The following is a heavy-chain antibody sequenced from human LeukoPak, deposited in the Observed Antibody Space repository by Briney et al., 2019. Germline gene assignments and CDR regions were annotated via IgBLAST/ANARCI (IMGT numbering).Heavy chain of an antibody. Sequence: GASVEVSCKASGYTFTGYYMHWVRQAPGQGLEWMGWINPNSGGTNYAQKFQGRVTMTRDTSISTAYMELSRLRSDDTAVYYCARDVKSWAMIVFGDYWGQGTLVTVSS. V-gene: IGHV1-2*02. CDR1: GYTFTGYY. J-gene: IGHJ4*02. CDR2: INPNSGGT. D-gene: IGHD3-22*01. CDR3: ARDVKSWAMIVFGDY.